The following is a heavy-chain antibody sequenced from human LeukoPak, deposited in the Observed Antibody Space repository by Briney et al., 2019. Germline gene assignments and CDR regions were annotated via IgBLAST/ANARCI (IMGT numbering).Heavy chain of an antibody. CDR1: GFTFSSYA. V-gene: IGHV3-23*01. D-gene: IGHD3-10*01. CDR3: AKDRKLLLWFGELYFGY. J-gene: IGHJ4*02. Sequence: GVSLGLFCAASGFTFSSYAMSWVRQAPGKGLEWVSAISGSGGSTYYADSVKGRFTISRDNSKNTLYLQMNSLRAEDTAVYYCAKDRKLLLWFGELYFGYWGQGTLVTVSS. CDR2: ISGSGGST.